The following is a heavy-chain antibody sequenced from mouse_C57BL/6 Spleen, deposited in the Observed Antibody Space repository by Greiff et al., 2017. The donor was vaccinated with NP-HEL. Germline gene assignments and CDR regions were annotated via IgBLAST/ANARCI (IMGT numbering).Heavy chain of an antibody. J-gene: IGHJ2*01. D-gene: IGHD4-1*01. Sequence: EVQLQESGAELVRPGASVKLSCTASGFNIKDDYMHWVKQRPEQGLEWIGWIDPENGDTEYASKFQGKATITADTSSNTAYLQLSSLTSEDTAVYYCTTLGRYFDYWGQGTTLTVSS. CDR2: IDPENGDT. CDR1: GFNIKDDY. V-gene: IGHV14-4*01. CDR3: TTLGRYFDY.